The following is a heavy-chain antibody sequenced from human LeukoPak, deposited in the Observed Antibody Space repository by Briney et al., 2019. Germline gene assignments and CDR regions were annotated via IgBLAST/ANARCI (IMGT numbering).Heavy chain of an antibody. D-gene: IGHD3-22*01. CDR1: GYTFTSDY. CDR3: ARREYYYDSSGPYYFDY. Sequence: ASVKVSCKASGYTFTSDYMRWVRQAPGQGLEWMGIINPSGGSTSYAQKFQGRVTMTRDTSTSTVYMELSSLRSEDTAVYYCARREYYYDSSGPYYFDYWGQGTLVTVSS. CDR2: INPSGGST. J-gene: IGHJ4*02. V-gene: IGHV1-46*01.